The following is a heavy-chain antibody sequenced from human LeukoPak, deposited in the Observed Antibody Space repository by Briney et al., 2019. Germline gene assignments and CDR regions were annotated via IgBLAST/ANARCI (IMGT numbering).Heavy chain of an antibody. CDR1: GFTVSSNY. J-gene: IGHJ5*02. CDR2: IYSGGST. V-gene: IGHV3-53*01. CDR3: ARDHYDSSDYRYNWFDP. Sequence: GGSLRLSCAASGFTVSSNYMSWVRQAPGKGLEWVSVIYSGGSTYYADSVKGRFTISRDNSKNTLYLQMNSLRAEDTAVYYCARDHYDSSDYRYNWFDPWGQGTLVTVSS. D-gene: IGHD3-22*01.